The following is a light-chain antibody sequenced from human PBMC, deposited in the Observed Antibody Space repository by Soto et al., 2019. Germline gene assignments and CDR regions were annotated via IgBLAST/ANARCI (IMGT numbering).Light chain of an antibody. J-gene: IGLJ2*01. V-gene: IGLV2-8*01. Sequence: QSALTQPPSASGSPGQSVTISCTGTSSDVGGYNYVSWYQQHPGKAPKFMIYEVSKRPSGVPDRFSGSKSGNTASLTVSGLQAEDEADYYCSSYAGSNNRVVFGGGTKVTVL. CDR1: SSDVGGYNY. CDR3: SSYAGSNNRVV. CDR2: EVS.